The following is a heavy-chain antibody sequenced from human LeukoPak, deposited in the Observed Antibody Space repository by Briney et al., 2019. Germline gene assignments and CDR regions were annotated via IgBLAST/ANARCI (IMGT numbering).Heavy chain of an antibody. D-gene: IGHD5-24*01. V-gene: IGHV4-4*02. Sequence: PSGTLSLTCAVSGGSISSSNWWSWVRQPPGKGLEWVGEIYHSGSTNYNPSLKSRVTISVDKSKNQFSLKLSSVTAADTAVYYCARGRRDGYNFYWYFDLWGRGTLVTVSS. J-gene: IGHJ2*01. CDR1: GGSISSSNW. CDR2: IYHSGST. CDR3: ARGRRDGYNFYWYFDL.